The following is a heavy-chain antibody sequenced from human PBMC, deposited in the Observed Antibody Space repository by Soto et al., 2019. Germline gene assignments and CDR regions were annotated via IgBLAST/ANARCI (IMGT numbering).Heavy chain of an antibody. V-gene: IGHV4-59*01. CDR1: GGSISSYY. CDR2: IYYSGST. J-gene: IGHJ5*02. D-gene: IGHD1-26*01. Sequence: LSLTCTVSGGSISSYYWSWIRQPPGKGLEWIGYIYYSGSTNYNPSLKSRVTISVDTSKNQFSLKLSSVTAADTAVYYCARDSADEWELPLGWFDPWGQGTLVTVSS. CDR3: ARDSADEWELPLGWFDP.